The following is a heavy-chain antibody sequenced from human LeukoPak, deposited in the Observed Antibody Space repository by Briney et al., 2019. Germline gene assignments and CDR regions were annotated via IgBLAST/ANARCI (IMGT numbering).Heavy chain of an antibody. CDR2: IYHSGST. D-gene: IGHD4-23*01. CDR3: AREADGGKGPNLDY. CDR1: GGSISSRNW. Sequence: PSETLSLTCAVSGGSISSRNWWHWVRQPPGKGLEWIGEIYHSGSTNYNPSLKSRVTISVDESKNQFSLNLNSVTATDTAVYYCAREADGGKGPNLDYWGQGTLVTVSS. J-gene: IGHJ4*02. V-gene: IGHV4-4*02.